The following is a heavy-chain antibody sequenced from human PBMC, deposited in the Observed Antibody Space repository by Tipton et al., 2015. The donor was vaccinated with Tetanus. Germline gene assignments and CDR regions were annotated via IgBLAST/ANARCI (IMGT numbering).Heavy chain of an antibody. V-gene: IGHV4-61*01. CDR3: ARGDGYHYYYHMDV. D-gene: IGHD1-26*01. CDR1: GGSVSSGSYY. Sequence: TLSLTCTVSGGSVSSGSYYWSWIRQPPGKGLEWIGYFFYSGSTNYNPSLKSRVSMAVGTSKNQFSLQLRSVTAADTAVYYCARGDGYHYYYHMDVWGGGTTVTVSS. J-gene: IGHJ6*04. CDR2: FFYSGST.